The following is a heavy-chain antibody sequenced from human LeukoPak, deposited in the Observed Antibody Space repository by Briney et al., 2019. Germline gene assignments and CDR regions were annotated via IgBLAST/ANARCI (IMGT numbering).Heavy chain of an antibody. V-gene: IGHV1-2*02. CDR2: INPNSGGT. CDR3: ARGEAVVWFGELLYPPEGGYFDY. D-gene: IGHD3-10*01. J-gene: IGHJ4*02. CDR1: GYTFTGYY. Sequence: ASVKVSCKASGYTFTGYYMHWVRQAPGQGFEWMGWINPNSGGTNYAQKFQGRVTMTRDTSISTAYMELSRLRSDDTAVYYCARGEAVVWFGELLYPPEGGYFDYWGQGTLVTVSS.